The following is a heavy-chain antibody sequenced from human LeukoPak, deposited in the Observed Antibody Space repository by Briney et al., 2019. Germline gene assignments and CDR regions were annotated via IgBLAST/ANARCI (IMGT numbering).Heavy chain of an antibody. J-gene: IGHJ5*02. CDR2: ISSSSSYI. V-gene: IGHV3-21*01. CDR3: ARGRLWFGGYEPHWFDP. Sequence: PGGSLRLSCAASGFTFSSYSMNWVRQAPGKGLEWVSSISSSSSYIYYADSVKGRFTISRDNAKNSLYLQMNSLRAEDTAVYYCARGRLWFGGYEPHWFDPWGQGTLVTVSS. CDR1: GFTFSSYS. D-gene: IGHD3-10*01.